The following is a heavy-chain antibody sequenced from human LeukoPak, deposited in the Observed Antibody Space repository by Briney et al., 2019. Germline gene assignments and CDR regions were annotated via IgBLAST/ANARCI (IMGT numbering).Heavy chain of an antibody. CDR1: GFTFSSYG. CDR3: AKWGYSNSWSAFDY. D-gene: IGHD6-13*01. CDR2: IRSGGEYT. J-gene: IGHJ4*02. Sequence: GGSLRLSCAASGFTFSSYGMTWVRQAPGKGLEWVSSIRSGGEYTYYADSVKGRFTISRDNSKNTLNLQLNSLRAEDTAVYYCAKWGYSNSWSAFDYWGQGTPVTVSS. V-gene: IGHV3-23*01.